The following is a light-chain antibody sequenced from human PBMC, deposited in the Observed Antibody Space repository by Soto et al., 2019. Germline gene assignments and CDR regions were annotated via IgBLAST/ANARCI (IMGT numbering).Light chain of an antibody. CDR2: DVS. CDR3: CSYAGGNSWV. J-gene: IGLJ2*01. V-gene: IGLV2-11*01. Sequence: QFVLTQPRSVSGSPGQSVTISCTGTSSDVAAYNYVSWYQQHPGKTPRLIIYDVSKWPSGVPDRFSGSKSGYTASLTISGLQVEDEADYYCCSYAGGNSWVFGGGTKLTVL. CDR1: SSDVAAYNY.